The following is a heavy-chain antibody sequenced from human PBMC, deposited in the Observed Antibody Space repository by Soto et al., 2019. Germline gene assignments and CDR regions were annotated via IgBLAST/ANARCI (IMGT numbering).Heavy chain of an antibody. CDR3: ARNMDYYYGPGSGNGHGI. CDR1: GYTFTAYY. J-gene: IGHJ6*02. D-gene: IGHD3-10*01. V-gene: IGHV1-2*02. Sequence: QVQLVQSGAEVKEPGDSVRVSCEASGYTFTAYYIHWVRQAPGQGLEWMGWINPKFGDTTYAQYFQGRVTMTRDMSISTVYMELSRLTSDDTAIYYCARNMDYYYGPGSGNGHGIWGQGTTVTVFS. CDR2: INPKFGDT.